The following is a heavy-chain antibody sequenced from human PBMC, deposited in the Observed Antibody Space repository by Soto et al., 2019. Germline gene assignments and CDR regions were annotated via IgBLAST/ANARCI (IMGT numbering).Heavy chain of an antibody. V-gene: IGHV4-59*01. CDR3: ATGRYDSSGYYDY. J-gene: IGHJ4*02. CDR1: GGSISSYY. D-gene: IGHD3-22*01. Sequence: PSETLSLTCTVSGGSISSYYWSWIRQPPGKGLEWIGYIYYSGSTNYNPSLKSRVTISVDTSKSQFSLKLSSVTAADTAVYYCATGRYDSSGYYDYWGQGTLVTVSS. CDR2: IYYSGST.